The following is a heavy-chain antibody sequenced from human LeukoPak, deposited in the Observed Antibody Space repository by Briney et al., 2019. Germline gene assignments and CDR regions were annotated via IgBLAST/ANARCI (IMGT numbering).Heavy chain of an antibody. CDR2: IYTTGRT. CDR3: ARLWGYCSSTSCYTIDY. J-gene: IGHJ4*02. V-gene: IGHV4-4*07. D-gene: IGHD2-2*02. CDR1: GGSISNYY. Sequence: SETLSLTCTVSGGSISNYYWNWIRQSAGKGLESIGRIYTTGRTNYNPSLKSRVTMSVDTSKNQFSLKLSSVTAADTAVYYCARLWGYCSSTSCYTIDYWGQGTLVTVSS.